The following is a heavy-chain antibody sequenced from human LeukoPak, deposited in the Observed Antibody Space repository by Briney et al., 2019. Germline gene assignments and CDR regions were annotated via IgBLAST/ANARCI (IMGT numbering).Heavy chain of an antibody. V-gene: IGHV3-21*01. CDR1: GFTFSSYS. D-gene: IGHD6-6*01. Sequence: KSGGSLRLSCAASGFTFSSYSMNWVRQAPGKGLEWVSTISSSSSYIYYADSVKGRFTTSRDNAKNSLYLQMNSLRAEDTAVYYCARPYSSSSGYWGQGTLVTVSS. CDR3: ARPYSSSSGY. CDR2: ISSSSSYI. J-gene: IGHJ4*02.